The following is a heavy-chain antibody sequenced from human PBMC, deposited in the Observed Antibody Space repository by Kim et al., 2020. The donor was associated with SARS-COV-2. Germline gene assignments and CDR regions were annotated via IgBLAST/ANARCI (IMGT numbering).Heavy chain of an antibody. J-gene: IGHJ4*02. V-gene: IGHV3-23*01. D-gene: IGHD2-21*02. CDR3: AEAPIRGMVTIGY. Sequence: GGSLRLSCAVSGFTFSAYAMTWVRQTPGKGLEWVSTINAGGSGTYYTDSVKGRFTISRDNSKNTLYLQMNSLRVEDTAVYYCAEAPIRGMVTIGYWGQGTLVTVSS. CDR2: INAGGSGT. CDR1: GFTFSAYA.